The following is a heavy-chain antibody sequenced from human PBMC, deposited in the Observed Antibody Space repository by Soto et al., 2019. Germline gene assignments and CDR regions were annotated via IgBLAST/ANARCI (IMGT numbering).Heavy chain of an antibody. Sequence: QVQLVQSGAEVKKPGASVQVSCKASGYTFTSYGITWVRQAPGQGLEWLGWISPYNGNTNYAQKLQGRVTMTTDTSTSTAYMELRSLSSDDTAVYYCARGGLGYCSVGSCPKNWFDPLGQGTLVTFSS. CDR3: ARGGLGYCSVGSCPKNWFDP. J-gene: IGHJ5*02. D-gene: IGHD2-15*01. CDR2: ISPYNGNT. CDR1: GYTFTSYG. V-gene: IGHV1-18*01.